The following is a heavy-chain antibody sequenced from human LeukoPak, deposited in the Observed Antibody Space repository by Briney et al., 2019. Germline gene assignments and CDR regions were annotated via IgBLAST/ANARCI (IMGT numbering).Heavy chain of an antibody. CDR2: IYSRGST. CDR3: ATDGMVRGPDAWFDS. V-gene: IGHV4-39*07. D-gene: IGHD3-10*01. CDR1: GGSISSSSYY. Sequence: SETLSLTCTVSGGSISSSSYYWGWIRQPPGKGLEWIGRIYSRGSTNYNPSLKSRVTMSVDTSKNQFSLKLSSVTAADTAVYYCATDGMVRGPDAWFDSWGQGTLVTVS. J-gene: IGHJ5*01.